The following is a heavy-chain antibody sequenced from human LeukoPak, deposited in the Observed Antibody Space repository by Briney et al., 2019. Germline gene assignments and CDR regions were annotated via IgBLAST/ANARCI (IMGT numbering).Heavy chain of an antibody. CDR2: IYSGGNT. D-gene: IGHD1-7*01. V-gene: IGHV3-53*05. Sequence: GGSLRLSCAASGFSVSVNFMSWVRQAPGKGLEWVSVIYSGGNTYYANSVKGRFTISRDSSRNTLYLQMNSLRAEDTAVYYCAKPRPRTTSSYMDVWGKGTTVTVSS. CDR3: AKPRPRTTSSYMDV. J-gene: IGHJ6*03. CDR1: GFSVSVNF.